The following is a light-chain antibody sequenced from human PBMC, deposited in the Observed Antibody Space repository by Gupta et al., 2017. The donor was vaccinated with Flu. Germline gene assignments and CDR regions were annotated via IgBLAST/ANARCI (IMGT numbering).Light chain of an antibody. CDR1: QSVSSY. V-gene: IGKV3-11*01. CDR2: DAS. J-gene: IGKJ1*01. Sequence: EIVLTPSPATLSLSTGERATLSCRASQSVSSYLAWYQQKPGQAPRLLIYDASNRATGIPARFSGSGSGTDFTLTISSLEPEDFAVYYWQQRSNWLWTFGQETKVEIK. CDR3: QQRSNWLWT.